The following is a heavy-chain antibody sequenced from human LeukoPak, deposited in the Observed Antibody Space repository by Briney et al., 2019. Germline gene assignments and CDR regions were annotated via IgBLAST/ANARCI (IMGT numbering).Heavy chain of an antibody. CDR3: ARGSSSWSTKTNWFDP. D-gene: IGHD6-13*01. V-gene: IGHV1-2*04. J-gene: IGHJ5*02. Sequence: ASVKVSCKASGYTFTGYYMHWVRQAPGQGLEWMGWINPNSGGTNYAQKFQGWVTMTRDTSISIAYMELSRLRYDDTAVYYCARGSSSWSTKTNWFDPWGQGTLVTVSS. CDR2: INPNSGGT. CDR1: GYTFTGYY.